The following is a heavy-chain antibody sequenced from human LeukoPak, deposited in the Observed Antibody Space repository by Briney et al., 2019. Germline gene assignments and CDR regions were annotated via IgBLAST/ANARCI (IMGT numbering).Heavy chain of an antibody. V-gene: IGHV4-30-4*07. Sequence: SETLSLTCAVSGGSISSGGYSWSWIRQPPGKGLEWIGYIYYSGSTYYNPSLKSRVTISVDTSKNQFSLKLSSVTAADTAVYYCARAEGWLQLYFDYWGQGTLVTVSS. CDR2: IYYSGST. CDR3: ARAEGWLQLYFDY. J-gene: IGHJ4*02. D-gene: IGHD5-24*01. CDR1: GGSISSGGYS.